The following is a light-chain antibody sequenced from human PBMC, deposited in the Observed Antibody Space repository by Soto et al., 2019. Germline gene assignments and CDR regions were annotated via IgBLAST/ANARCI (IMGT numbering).Light chain of an antibody. CDR3: SLDAGGNTYV. V-gene: IGLV2-23*01. CDR1: NVGTYGV. Sequence: QSVLTQPASVSGSPGQSITISCSNVGTYGVVSWYQQHPGKDPKLMIYDGTQRPSAVSDRLSGSKSANTASLTISGLQAEDEDDYYCSLDAGGNTYVFGTGTKLTVL. CDR2: DGT. J-gene: IGLJ1*01.